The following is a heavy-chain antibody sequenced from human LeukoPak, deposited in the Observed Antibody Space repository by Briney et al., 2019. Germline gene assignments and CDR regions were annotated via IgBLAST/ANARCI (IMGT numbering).Heavy chain of an antibody. CDR2: KLYDGGKE. CDR3: VELLAGWFGELDDALDV. V-gene: IGHV3-30-3*01. D-gene: IGHD3-10*01. CDR1: GFIFTNYA. Sequence: GGSLRLSCTASGFIFTNYAMHWVRQAPGKGPEWLAVKLYDGGKEYYADSVMGRFTISRDDSKNTLFLEMNTLRVEDTAVYYCVELLAGWFGELDDALDVWGQGTMVTVSS. J-gene: IGHJ3*01.